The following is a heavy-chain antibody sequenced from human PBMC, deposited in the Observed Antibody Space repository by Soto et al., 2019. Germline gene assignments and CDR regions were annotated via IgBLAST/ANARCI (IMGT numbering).Heavy chain of an antibody. CDR2: ISYDGSNK. D-gene: IGHD3-22*01. J-gene: IGHJ6*02. V-gene: IGHV3-30-3*01. CDR1: GFTFSSYA. CDR3: ASHTYDSSGYYTPQYYCYAMDV. Sequence: QVQLVESGGGVVQPGRSLRLSCAASGFTFSSYAMHWVRQAPGKGLEWVALISYDGSNKYYADSVKGRFTISRDNSKKTLYLQMNSLRHEDTAVYYCASHTYDSSGYYTPQYYCYAMDVWGQGTTVTVSS.